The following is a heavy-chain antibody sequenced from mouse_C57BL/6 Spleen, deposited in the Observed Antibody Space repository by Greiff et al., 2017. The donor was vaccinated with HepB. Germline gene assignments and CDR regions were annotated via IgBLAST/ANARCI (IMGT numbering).Heavy chain of an antibody. Sequence: EVKLMESEGGLVQPGSSMKLSCTASGFTFSDYYMAWVRQVPEKGLEWVANINYDGSSTYYLDSLKSRFIISRDNAKNILYLQMSSLKSEDTATYYCARAGASDYFDYWGQGTTLTVSS. CDR2: INYDGSST. J-gene: IGHJ2*01. CDR3: ARAGASDYFDY. V-gene: IGHV5-16*01. CDR1: GFTFSDYY.